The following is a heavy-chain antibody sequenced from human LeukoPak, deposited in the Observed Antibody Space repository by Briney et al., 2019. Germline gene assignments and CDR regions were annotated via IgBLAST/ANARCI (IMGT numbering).Heavy chain of an antibody. D-gene: IGHD1-26*01. Sequence: GASVKVSCKASGHTFTGYYMHWVRQAPGQGLEWMGWINPNSGGTNYAQKFQGRVTMTGDTSISTAYMELSRLRSDDTAVYYCARVAAVGPMRYWGQGTLVTVSS. J-gene: IGHJ4*02. CDR2: INPNSGGT. CDR1: GHTFTGYY. V-gene: IGHV1-2*02. CDR3: ARVAAVGPMRY.